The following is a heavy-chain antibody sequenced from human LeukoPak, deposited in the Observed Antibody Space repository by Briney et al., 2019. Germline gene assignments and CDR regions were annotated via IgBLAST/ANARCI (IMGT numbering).Heavy chain of an antibody. CDR3: AKDLDTAMAWRVGYYFDY. CDR2: ISYNGNGK. Sequence: GGSLRLSCAASGFTFSDYAMHWVRQAPGKELKYVSAISYNGNGKHYADSVKGRSTISRDNSQSTLNLQMDNLRAEDTAVYYCAKDLDTAMAWRVGYYFDYWGQGTLVTVSS. D-gene: IGHD5-18*01. V-gene: IGHV3-64*02. J-gene: IGHJ4*02. CDR1: GFTFSDYA.